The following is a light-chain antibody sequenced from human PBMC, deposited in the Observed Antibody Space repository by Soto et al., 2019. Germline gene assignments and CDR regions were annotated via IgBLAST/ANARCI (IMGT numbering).Light chain of an antibody. CDR1: QNVRSN. J-gene: IGKJ5*01. CDR2: GAS. V-gene: IGKV3-15*01. CDR3: QQYGSSPLG. Sequence: EIVMTQSPATLSVSPGERATLSGRASQNVRSNLAWYQQKPGQAPRLLIYGASTRATGIPARFSGRGSGTDFTLTISRLEPEDFAVYYCQQYGSSPLGFGQGTRLEIK.